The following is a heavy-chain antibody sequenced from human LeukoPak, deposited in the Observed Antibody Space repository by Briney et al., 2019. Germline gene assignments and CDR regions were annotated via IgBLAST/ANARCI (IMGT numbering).Heavy chain of an antibody. CDR1: AFTSSSYG. D-gene: IGHD3-3*01. CDR2: ISSSGGTI. J-gene: IGHJ6*02. Sequence: GGSLRPSCAASAFTSSSYGMNWVRQAPGPALEWVSYISSSGGTIHSADSVKGRFTISRDNAKNSLYLQMNSLRAEDTGVYYCAREVPYDFSMDVWGQGTTVTVSS. V-gene: IGHV3-48*03. CDR3: AREVPYDFSMDV.